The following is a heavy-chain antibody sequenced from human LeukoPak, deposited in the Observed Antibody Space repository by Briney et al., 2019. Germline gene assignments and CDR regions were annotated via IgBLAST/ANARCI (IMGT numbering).Heavy chain of an antibody. J-gene: IGHJ4*02. CDR2: ISAYNGNT. Sequence: GASVKVSCKASGYTFTSYGISWVRQAPGQGLEWMGWISAYNGNTNYAQKLQGRVTMTTDTFTSTAYMELRSLRSDDTAVYYCARGARYCGGDCYVVWGQGTLVTVSS. D-gene: IGHD2-21*02. CDR1: GYTFTSYG. V-gene: IGHV1-18*01. CDR3: ARGARYCGGDCYVV.